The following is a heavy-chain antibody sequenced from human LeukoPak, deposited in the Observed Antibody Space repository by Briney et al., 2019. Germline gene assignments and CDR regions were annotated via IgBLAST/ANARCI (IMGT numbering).Heavy chain of an antibody. D-gene: IGHD5-12*01. V-gene: IGHV1-18*01. Sequence: ASVKVSCKASGYTFTSNGISWVRQAPGQGLEWMGWISAYNGNTNYAQKLQGRVTMTTDTSTSTAYMELRSLRSDDTAVYYCARGGYETTYYYYYYYMDVWGKGTTVTVSS. CDR1: GYTFTSNG. J-gene: IGHJ6*03. CDR2: ISAYNGNT. CDR3: ARGGYETTYYYYYYYMDV.